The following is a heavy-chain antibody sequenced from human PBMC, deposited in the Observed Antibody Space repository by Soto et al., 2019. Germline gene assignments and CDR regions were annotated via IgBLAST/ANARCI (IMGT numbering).Heavy chain of an antibody. CDR3: ASTVTSSGWRDSFDN. V-gene: IGHV4-39*02. J-gene: IGHJ4*02. D-gene: IGHD4-17*01. CDR2: IHYSGST. Sequence: SETLSLTCSVSAGSITSSSYYWGWLRRPRGKGREWIGTIHYSGSTYYNPSLKSRITISVDTSKTHFSLKLRSVTAADTAVYFCASTVTSSGWRDSFDNWGRGTLVTVSS. CDR1: AGSITSSSYY.